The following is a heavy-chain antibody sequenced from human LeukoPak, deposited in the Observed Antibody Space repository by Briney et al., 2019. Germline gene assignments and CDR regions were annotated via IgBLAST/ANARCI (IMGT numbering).Heavy chain of an antibody. CDR2: VSTNNTNT. J-gene: IGHJ4*02. CDR1: GYTFRKYG. CDR3: ARGEYSSSSLNY. D-gene: IGHD6-6*01. Sequence: ASVKVSCKSSGYTFRKYGLTWVRQAPGQGLEWMGWVSTNNTNTNYAQKVQGRVALSTDTSTNTGYMELRSLRSEDTAVYYCARGEYSSSSLNYWGQGTLVTVSS. V-gene: IGHV1-18*01.